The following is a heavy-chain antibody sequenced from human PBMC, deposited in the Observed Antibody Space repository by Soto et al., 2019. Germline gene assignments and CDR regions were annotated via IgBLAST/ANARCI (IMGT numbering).Heavy chain of an antibody. CDR3: ASSGIVGREVNTWFDP. Sequence: PSETLSLTCTVSAGSITTSYWSWIRQPLGKALEWIGYISYRGSTNYNPSLKSRLTISIDTSKSQISLKLTSMTTADTAVYYCASSGIVGREVNTWFDPWGQGTQVTVSS. CDR2: ISYRGST. J-gene: IGHJ5*02. D-gene: IGHD3-22*01. CDR1: AGSITTSY. V-gene: IGHV4-59*01.